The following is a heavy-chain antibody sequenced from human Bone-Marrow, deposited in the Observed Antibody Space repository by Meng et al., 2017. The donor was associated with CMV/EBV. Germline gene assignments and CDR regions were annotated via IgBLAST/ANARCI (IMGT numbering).Heavy chain of an antibody. Sequence: SETLSLTCTVSGGSISSYYWSWIRQPPGKGLEWIGYIYYSGSTNYNPSLKSRVTISVDTSKNQFSLKLSSVTAADTAVYYCARADSYYSYGLDIWGQGTLVTASS. CDR2: IYYSGST. D-gene: IGHD5-18*01. CDR1: GGSISSYY. V-gene: IGHV4-59*01. J-gene: IGHJ4*02. CDR3: ARADSYYSYGLDI.